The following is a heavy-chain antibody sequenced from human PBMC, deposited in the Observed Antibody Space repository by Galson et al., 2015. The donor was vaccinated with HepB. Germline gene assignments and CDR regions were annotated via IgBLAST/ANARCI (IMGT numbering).Heavy chain of an antibody. J-gene: IGHJ4*02. V-gene: IGHV1-18*01. CDR1: GYTFSDYG. CDR2: ISPYYGTT. CDR3: ARDSDGLFGF. Sequence: SVKVSCKASGYTFSDYGISWVRQAPGQGLEWMGWISPYYGTTTYAQNLQGRVTMTTDTSTSTAYMELRSLTSDDAAVYYCARDSDGLFGFWGQGTLVTVSS. D-gene: IGHD5-18*01.